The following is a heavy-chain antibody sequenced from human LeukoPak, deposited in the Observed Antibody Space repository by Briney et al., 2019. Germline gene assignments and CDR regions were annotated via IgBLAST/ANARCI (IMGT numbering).Heavy chain of an antibody. D-gene: IGHD3-10*01. Sequence: SETLSLTCTVSGGSISSRSYYWGWIRQPPGKGLEWIGSIYYSGSTNYNPSLKSRVTISVDTSKNQFSLKLSSVTAADTAVYYCARLRFEFDYWGQGTLVTVSS. CDR1: GGSISSRSYY. J-gene: IGHJ4*02. CDR2: IYYSGST. V-gene: IGHV4-39*07. CDR3: ARLRFEFDY.